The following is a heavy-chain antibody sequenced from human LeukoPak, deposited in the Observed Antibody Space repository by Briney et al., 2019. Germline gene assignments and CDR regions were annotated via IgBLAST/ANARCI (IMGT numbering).Heavy chain of an antibody. Sequence: GGSLRLSCAASGFTFSSYSMNWVRQAPGKGLEWVSSISSSSSYIYYADSVKGRFTISRDNAKNSLYLQMNSLRAEDTAVYYCASAGELYDWKYYMDVWGKGTTVTVSS. CDR1: GFTFSSYS. V-gene: IGHV3-21*01. D-gene: IGHD3-16*01. J-gene: IGHJ6*03. CDR2: ISSSSSYI. CDR3: ASAGELYDWKYYMDV.